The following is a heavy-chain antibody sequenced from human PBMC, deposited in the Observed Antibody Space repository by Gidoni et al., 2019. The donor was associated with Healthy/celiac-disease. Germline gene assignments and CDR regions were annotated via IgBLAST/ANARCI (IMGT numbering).Heavy chain of an antibody. D-gene: IGHD4-17*01. Sequence: LQLQESGPVLVKPSETLSLTCTVSGGSISSRSYYWGWLRQPPGKRLEWIGSIYSCGSTYYNPSHKSRVTISVDTSKNQFSRKLSSVTAADTAVYYCARAPDYGDYAGWFDPWGQGTLVTVSS. CDR3: ARAPDYGDYAGWFDP. CDR2: IYSCGST. J-gene: IGHJ5*02. CDR1: GGSISSRSYY. V-gene: IGHV4-39*07.